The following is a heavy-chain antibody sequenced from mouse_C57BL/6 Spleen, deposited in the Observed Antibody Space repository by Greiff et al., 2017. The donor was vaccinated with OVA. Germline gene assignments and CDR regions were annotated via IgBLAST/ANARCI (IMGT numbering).Heavy chain of an antibody. Sequence: EVKLMESGGGLVKPGGSLKLSCAASGFTFSDYGMHWVRQAPEKGLEWVAYISSGSSTIYYADTVKGRFTISRDNAKNTLFLQMTSLRSEDTAMYYCARWLPHAMDYWGQGTSVTVSS. D-gene: IGHD2-2*01. CDR2: ISSGSSTI. J-gene: IGHJ4*01. V-gene: IGHV5-17*01. CDR1: GFTFSDYG. CDR3: ARWLPHAMDY.